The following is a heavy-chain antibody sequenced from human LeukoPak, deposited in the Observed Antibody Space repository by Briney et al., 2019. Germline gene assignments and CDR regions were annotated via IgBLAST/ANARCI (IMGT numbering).Heavy chain of an antibody. D-gene: IGHD3-22*01. V-gene: IGHV1-2*02. CDR3: ASEYKYDSSGANAFDI. J-gene: IGHJ3*02. CDR1: GYTFTGHY. Sequence: GASVKVSRKASGYTFTGHYIHWVRQAPGQGLEWMGWIHPNTGGTKYAQKFQGRVTMTRDTSSSTAYMELSSLRSADTAVYYCASEYKYDSSGANAFDIWGQGTMVTVSS. CDR2: IHPNTGGT.